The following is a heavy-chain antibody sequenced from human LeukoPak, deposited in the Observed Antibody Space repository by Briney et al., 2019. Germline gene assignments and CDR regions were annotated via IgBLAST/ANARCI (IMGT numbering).Heavy chain of an antibody. Sequence: GGSLRLSCAASGFTFSSSAMSWVRQAPGKGLEWVSAITNSGADTFYADSVRGRFTISRDNSKNTLYLQMNSLRADDTAVDYCAKRLESGADYYDHWGQGTLVTLSS. D-gene: IGHD2/OR15-2a*01. CDR1: GFTFSSSA. CDR2: ITNSGADT. V-gene: IGHV3-23*01. CDR3: AKRLESGADYYDH. J-gene: IGHJ4*02.